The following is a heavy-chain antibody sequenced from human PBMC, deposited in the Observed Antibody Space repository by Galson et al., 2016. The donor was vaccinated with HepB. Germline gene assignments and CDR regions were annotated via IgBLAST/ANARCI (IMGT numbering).Heavy chain of an antibody. J-gene: IGHJ4*02. CDR3: VRDRDRTLDY. D-gene: IGHD1-7*01. CDR2: ISTYSGDT. V-gene: IGHV1-18*01. Sequence: SLKVSCKASGYMFTTYGISWVRQAPGQGLEWMGWISTYSGDTNHAQDLQGRVTMATDRSTNTAYMELRNLNSDDTAVYYCVRDRDRTLDYWGQGTLVTVSS. CDR1: GYMFTTYG.